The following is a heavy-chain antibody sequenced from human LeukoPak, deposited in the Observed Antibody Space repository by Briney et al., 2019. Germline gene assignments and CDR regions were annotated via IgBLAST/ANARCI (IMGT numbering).Heavy chain of an antibody. V-gene: IGHV1-46*01. CDR1: GYTFTSYY. CDR2: INPSGGST. J-gene: IGHJ6*02. CDR3: AREDIVVVPAAHPVPELYYYYGMDV. D-gene: IGHD2-2*01. Sequence: ASVKVSCKASGYTFTSYYMHWVRQAPGQGLEWMGIINPSGGSTSYAQKFQGRVTMTRDTPTSTVYMELSSLRSEDTAVYYCAREDIVVVPAAHPVPELYYYYGMDVWGQGTTVTVSS.